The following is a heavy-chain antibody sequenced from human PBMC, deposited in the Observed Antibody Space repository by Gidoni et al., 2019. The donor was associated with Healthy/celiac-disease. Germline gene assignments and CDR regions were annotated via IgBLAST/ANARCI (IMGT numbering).Heavy chain of an antibody. J-gene: IGHJ6*03. V-gene: IGHV3-21*01. CDR2: ISSSSSYI. CDR3: ARNYEDYYYYMDV. D-gene: IGHD1-7*01. CDR1: GFPFSSYS. Sequence: EVQLVESGGGLVTPGGSLSLSCAASGFPFSSYSMNWVRQAPGKGLEWVSSISSSSSYIYYADSVKGRFTISRDNAKNSLYLQMNSLRAEDTAVYYCARNYEDYYYYMDVWGKGTTVTVSS.